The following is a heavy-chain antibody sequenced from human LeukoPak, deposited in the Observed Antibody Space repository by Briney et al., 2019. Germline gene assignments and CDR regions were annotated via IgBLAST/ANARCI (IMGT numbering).Heavy chain of an antibody. D-gene: IGHD3-22*01. J-gene: IGHJ3*02. CDR1: GGSFSGYC. Sequence: SETLSLTCGVYGGSFSGYCWSWIRQTPGTGLEWIGEINHSKTTNYNPSLKSRVTISVDKSKNQFSLRLSSVTAADTAVYYCATPLINYYDSSGYSDAFDIWGQGTMVTVSS. CDR3: ATPLINYYDSSGYSDAFDI. CDR2: INHSKTT. V-gene: IGHV4-34*01.